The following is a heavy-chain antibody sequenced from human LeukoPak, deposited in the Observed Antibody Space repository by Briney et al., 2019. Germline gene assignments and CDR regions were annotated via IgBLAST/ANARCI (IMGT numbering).Heavy chain of an antibody. Sequence: SETLSLTCTVSNGSISSSAYYWGWGRQSPGKGLEWIVSVYFSGITYYNESLKSRLTISVDTSKNQFSLKLSSVTAADTAVYYCAAGSYYNWFDPWGQGTLVTVSS. D-gene: IGHD3-10*01. J-gene: IGHJ5*02. CDR1: NGSISSSAYY. CDR3: AAGSYYNWFDP. CDR2: VYFSGIT. V-gene: IGHV4-39*07.